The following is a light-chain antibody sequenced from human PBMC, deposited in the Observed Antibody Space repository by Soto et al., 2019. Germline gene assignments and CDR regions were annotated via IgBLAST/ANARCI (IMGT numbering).Light chain of an antibody. CDR2: DAS. J-gene: IGKJ1*01. V-gene: IGKV1-13*02. Sequence: GDVVTITCRASQGISSALAWYQQKPGKAPKLLIYDASSLESGVPSRFSGSGSGTEFTLTISSLQPDDSATYYCQQFNSYSWTFGQGTKVDIK. CDR1: QGISSA. CDR3: QQFNSYSWT.